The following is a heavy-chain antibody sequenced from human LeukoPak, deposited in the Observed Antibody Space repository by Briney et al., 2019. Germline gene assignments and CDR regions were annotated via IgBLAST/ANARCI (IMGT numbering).Heavy chain of an antibody. CDR2: INSDGSST. Sequence: GGSLRLSCAASGFTFSSYWMHWVRQAPGKGLVWVSRINSDGSSTSYADSVKGRFTISRDNAKNTLYLQMNSLRDEDTAVYYCAKSPYRGGSSWTEFDYWGQGTLVTVSS. D-gene: IGHD6-13*01. J-gene: IGHJ4*02. CDR1: GFTFSSYW. V-gene: IGHV3-74*01. CDR3: AKSPYRGGSSWTEFDY.